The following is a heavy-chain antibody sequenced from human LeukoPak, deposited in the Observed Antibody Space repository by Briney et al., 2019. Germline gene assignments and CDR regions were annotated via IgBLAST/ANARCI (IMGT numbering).Heavy chain of an antibody. D-gene: IGHD2-15*01. CDR1: GFTFSTFW. V-gene: IGHV3-74*01. J-gene: IGHJ4*02. CDR2: ITSDGSVT. CDR3: ASFACSSGTCYDYFDY. Sequence: PGGSLRLSCAASGFTFSTFWMHWVRHAPGKGLGWVSRITSDGSVTSYADSVKGRFTIPRDNAKNTVYLQMNSLRAEDTAVYYCASFACSSGTCYDYFDYWGQGNLVTVSS.